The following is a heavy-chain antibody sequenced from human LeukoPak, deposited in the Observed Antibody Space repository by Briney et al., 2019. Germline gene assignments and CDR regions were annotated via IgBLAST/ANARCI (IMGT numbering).Heavy chain of an antibody. Sequence: SVKVSCKASGGTFSSYAISWVRQAPGQGLEWMGGIIPIFGTANYAQKFQGRVTITADESTSTAYMELSSLRSEDTAVYYCTRGRFRWELEIRDFDYWGQGTLVTVSS. J-gene: IGHJ4*02. CDR2: IIPIFGTA. CDR1: GGTFSSYA. V-gene: IGHV1-69*13. CDR3: TRGRFRWELEIRDFDY. D-gene: IGHD1-26*01.